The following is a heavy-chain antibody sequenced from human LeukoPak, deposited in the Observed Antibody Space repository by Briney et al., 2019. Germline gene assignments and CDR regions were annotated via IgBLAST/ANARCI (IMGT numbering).Heavy chain of an antibody. D-gene: IGHD3-9*01. CDR3: ARGPSRYYDISDGMDV. V-gene: IGHV4-34*01. CDR2: INHSGST. Sequence: PSETLSLTCAVYGGSFSGYYWSWIRQPPGKGPEWIGEINHSGSTNYNPSLKSRVTISVDTSKNQFSLKLSSVTAADTAVYYCARGPSRYYDISDGMDVWGQGTTVTVSS. CDR1: GGSFSGYY. J-gene: IGHJ6*02.